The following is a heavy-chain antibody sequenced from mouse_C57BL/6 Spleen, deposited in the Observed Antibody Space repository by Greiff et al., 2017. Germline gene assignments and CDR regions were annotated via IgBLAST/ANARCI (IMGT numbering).Heavy chain of an antibody. CDR2: IYPGDGDT. V-gene: IGHV1-82*01. D-gene: IGHD2-3*01. CDR3: ADGYPAWFAY. Sequence: QVQLKESGPELVKPGASVKISCKASGYAFSSSWMNWVKQRPGKGLEWIGRIYPGDGDTNYNGKFKGKATLTADKSSSTAYMQLSSLTSEDTAVYFCADGYPAWFAYWGQGTLVTVSA. J-gene: IGHJ3*01. CDR1: GYAFSSSW.